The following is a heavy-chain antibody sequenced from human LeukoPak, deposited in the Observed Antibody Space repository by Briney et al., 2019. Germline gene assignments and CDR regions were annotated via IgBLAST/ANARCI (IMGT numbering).Heavy chain of an antibody. J-gene: IGHJ4*02. V-gene: IGHV3-66*02. CDR3: ARELLAGYSSGLLN. D-gene: IGHD3-22*01. CDR1: GFTVSSNY. Sequence: PGGPLRLSRAASGFTVSSNYMSWVRQAPGKGLEWVSVIYSGGSTYYADSVKGRFTISRDNSKNTLYLQMNSVRAEDTAVYYCARELLAGYSSGLLNWGQGTLVTVSS. CDR2: IYSGGST.